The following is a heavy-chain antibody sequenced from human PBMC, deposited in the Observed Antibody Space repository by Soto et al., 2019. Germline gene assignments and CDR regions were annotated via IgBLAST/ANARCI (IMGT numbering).Heavy chain of an antibody. CDR1: GGSFSGYH. CDR2: INHSGST. D-gene: IGHD6-13*01. V-gene: IGHV4-34*01. CDR3: ARLRNFAAAGRMRLDY. J-gene: IGHJ4*02. Sequence: SETLSLTCAVYGGSFSGYHWSWIRQPPGKGLEWIGEINHSGSTNYNPSLKSRVTISVDTSKNQFSLKLSSVTAADTAVYYCARLRNFAAAGRMRLDYWGQGTLVTVSS.